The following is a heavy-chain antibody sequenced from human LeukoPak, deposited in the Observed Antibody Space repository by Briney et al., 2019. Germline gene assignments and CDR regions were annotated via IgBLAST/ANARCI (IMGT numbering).Heavy chain of an antibody. CDR1: GLTFDDYG. CDR3: ARNSGANVYTYSFQY. J-gene: IGHJ4*02. V-gene: IGHV3-20*04. CDR2: INWNGGTT. Sequence: PGGSLRLSCVASGLTFDDYGMSWVRQAPGKGLEWVSDINWNGGTTTYSDSVKGRFTISRDNAKNSLYLQMNSLSVEDTAFYYCARNSGANVYTYSFQYWGRGTLVTVSS. D-gene: IGHD1-26*01.